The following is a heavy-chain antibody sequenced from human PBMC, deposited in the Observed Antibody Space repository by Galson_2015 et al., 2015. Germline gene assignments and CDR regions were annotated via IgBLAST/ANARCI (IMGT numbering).Heavy chain of an antibody. Sequence: SLRLSCAASGFTFSSYGMHWVRQAPGKGLEWVAVVSYDERNIYYADSVMGRFTISRDNSKNTLYLEMSSLRIEDTAVYHCAKDPRLESSTYYYYYLDVWGKGTTVTVSS. V-gene: IGHV3-30*18. CDR2: VSYDERNI. CDR3: AKDPRLESSTYYYYYLDV. J-gene: IGHJ6*03. CDR1: GFTFSSYG.